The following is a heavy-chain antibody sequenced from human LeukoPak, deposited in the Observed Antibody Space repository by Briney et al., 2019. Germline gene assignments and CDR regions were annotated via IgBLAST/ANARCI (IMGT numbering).Heavy chain of an antibody. CDR3: ARGSDEIAARPGDNWFDP. V-gene: IGHV4-61*01. Sequence: ETLSLTCTVSGGSVSSGSYYLSWIRQPPGKGLGWVGYIYYSGSTNYNPSLKSRVTISVDTSKNQFSLKLSSVTAADTAVYYCARGSDEIAARPGDNWFDPWGQGTLVTVSS. J-gene: IGHJ5*02. D-gene: IGHD6-6*01. CDR2: IYYSGST. CDR1: GGSVSSGSYY.